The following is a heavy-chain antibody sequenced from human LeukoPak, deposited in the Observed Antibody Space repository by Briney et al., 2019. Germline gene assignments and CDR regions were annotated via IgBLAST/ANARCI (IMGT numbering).Heavy chain of an antibody. CDR3: ARRRSIAAPRGGFDY. CDR1: GGSISSYY. J-gene: IGHJ4*01. CDR2: IYTSGST. V-gene: IGHV4-4*07. D-gene: IGHD6-6*01. Sequence: PSETLSLTCTVSGGSISSYYWSWIRQPAGKGLEWIGRIYTSGSTNYNPSLKSRVTMSVDTSKNQSSLKLSSVTAADTAVYYCARRRSIAAPRGGFDYWGQEPWSPSPQ.